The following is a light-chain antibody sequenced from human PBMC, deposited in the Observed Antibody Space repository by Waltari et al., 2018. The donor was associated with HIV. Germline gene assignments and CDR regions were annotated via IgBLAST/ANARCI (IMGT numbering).Light chain of an antibody. V-gene: IGLV4-69*01. J-gene: IGLJ3*02. Sequence: QVVLTQSPSASASLGASVKLTCTLSSGHSNYAIAWHQLQPGKGPRYLMKLNSDGSHTKGDGIPDHFSGSSSGAGPYLTSSSLQSEDEADYYCQTWCTGIRVFGGGTKLTVL. CDR2: LNSDGSH. CDR3: QTWCTGIRV. CDR1: SGHSNYA.